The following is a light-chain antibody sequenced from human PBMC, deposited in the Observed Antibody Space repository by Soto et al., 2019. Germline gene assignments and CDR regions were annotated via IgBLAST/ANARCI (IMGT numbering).Light chain of an antibody. Sequence: EIVLMQSPGTLSLSPGERATLSCRASQTVSSSSLAWYQQKPGQAPRLLIYDTSSRAAGIPDRFSGSGSGTDFTLTINRLEPEDFAVYYCQQYGSSPPWTFGQGTKVEIK. CDR2: DTS. J-gene: IGKJ1*01. V-gene: IGKV3-20*01. CDR1: QTVSSSS. CDR3: QQYGSSPPWT.